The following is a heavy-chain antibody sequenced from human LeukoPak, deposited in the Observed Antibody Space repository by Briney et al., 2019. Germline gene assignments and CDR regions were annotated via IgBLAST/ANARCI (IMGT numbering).Heavy chain of an antibody. CDR2: INHSGST. Sequence: SETLSLTCAVYGGSFSGYYWSWIRQPPGKGLEWIGEINHSGSTNYNPSLKSRVTISVDTSKNRFSLKLSSVTAADTAVYYCARGDRADGTYYFDYWGQGTLVTVSS. CDR3: ARGDRADGTYYFDY. D-gene: IGHD1-1*01. J-gene: IGHJ4*02. CDR1: GGSFSGYY. V-gene: IGHV4-34*01.